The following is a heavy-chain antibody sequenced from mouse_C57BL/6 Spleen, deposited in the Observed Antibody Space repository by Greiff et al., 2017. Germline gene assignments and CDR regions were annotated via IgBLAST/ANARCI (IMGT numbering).Heavy chain of an antibody. CDR2: INPSNGGP. CDR3: ARSRYYYGSSHWYFDV. J-gene: IGHJ1*03. V-gene: IGHV1-53*01. CDR1: GYTFTSYW. Sequence: QVQLQQPGTELVKPGASVKLSCKASGYTFTSYWMHWVKQRPGQGLEWIGNINPSNGGPNYNEQFKSKATLTVDKSSSTAYMQLCSLTSEDSAVYYCARSRYYYGSSHWYFDVWGTGTTVTVSS. D-gene: IGHD1-1*01.